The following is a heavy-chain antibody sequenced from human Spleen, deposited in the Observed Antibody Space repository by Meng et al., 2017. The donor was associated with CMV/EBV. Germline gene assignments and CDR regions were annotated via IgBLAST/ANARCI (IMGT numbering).Heavy chain of an antibody. D-gene: IGHD2-2*02. V-gene: IGHV3-30*02. CDR3: AKGAARYCSSTSCYTDY. CDR2: IRFDGNNK. CDR1: GFTFSDYG. Sequence: GGSLRLSCAASGFTFSDYGIHWVRQAPGKGLEWVSFIRFDGNNKYYLDSVKGRFTISRDDSKNTVYLQMNSLRPEDTAVYYCAKGAARYCSSTSCYTDYWGQGTLVTVSS. J-gene: IGHJ4*02.